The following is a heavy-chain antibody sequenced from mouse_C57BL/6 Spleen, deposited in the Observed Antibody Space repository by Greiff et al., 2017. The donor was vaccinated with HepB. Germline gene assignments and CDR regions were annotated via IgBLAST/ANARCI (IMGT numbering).Heavy chain of an antibody. V-gene: IGHV1-64*01. D-gene: IGHD1-1*01. CDR3: ARRGGYGRGPPFDFDV. CDR1: GYTFTSYW. Sequence: QVQLQQPGAELVKPGASVKLSCKASGYTFTSYWMHWVKQRPGQGLEWIGMIHPNSGSTNYNEKLKSKATLTVDKSSTTAYMQLSSRTSEDSAVYYCARRGGYGRGPPFDFDVWGTGTTVTVSS. CDR2: IHPNSGST. J-gene: IGHJ1*03.